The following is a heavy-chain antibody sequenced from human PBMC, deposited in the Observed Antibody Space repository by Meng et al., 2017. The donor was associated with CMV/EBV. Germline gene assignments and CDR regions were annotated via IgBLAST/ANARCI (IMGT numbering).Heavy chain of an antibody. CDR2: IIPIFGTA. V-gene: IGHV1-69*05. J-gene: IGHJ5*02. Sequence: SVKVSCKASGGTFSSYATSWVRQAPGQGLEWMGGIIPIFGTANYAQKFQGRVTITTDESTSTAYMELSSLRSEDTAVYYCARDYDILTGQGGDWFDPWGQGTLVTVSS. CDR1: GGTFSSYA. CDR3: ARDYDILTGQGGDWFDP. D-gene: IGHD3-9*01.